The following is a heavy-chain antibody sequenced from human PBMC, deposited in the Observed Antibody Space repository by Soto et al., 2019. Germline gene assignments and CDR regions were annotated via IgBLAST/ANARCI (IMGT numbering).Heavy chain of an antibody. CDR3: ARVVLTITRGAFDA. Sequence: QVQLQESGPGLVKPSGTLSLTCAVSGGSISSSHWWTWVRQSPGKGLEYIGESSHSGTSNSNPSLKSRVTLSVDKSKNHFSLTLTSVTAADTAVYYCARVVLTITRGAFDAWGQGTLVIGSS. J-gene: IGHJ3*01. CDR2: SSHSGTS. D-gene: IGHD3-9*01. CDR1: GGSISSSHW. V-gene: IGHV4-4*02.